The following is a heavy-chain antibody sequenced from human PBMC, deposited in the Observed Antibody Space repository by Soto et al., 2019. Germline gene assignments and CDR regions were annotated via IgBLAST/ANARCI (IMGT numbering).Heavy chain of an antibody. CDR3: ARSPVD. CDR2: MYYGGNT. CDR1: GGSISSSSYF. V-gene: IGHV4-39*02. J-gene: IGHJ4*02. Sequence: LQLQESGPGLVKPSETLSLTCSVSGGSISSSSYFWAWIRQPPGKGLEWIAGMYYGGNTQYNPSLKSRVTISVDTSKSHFSLNLNSVTAADTAIYYCARSPVDWGQGTLVTVSS.